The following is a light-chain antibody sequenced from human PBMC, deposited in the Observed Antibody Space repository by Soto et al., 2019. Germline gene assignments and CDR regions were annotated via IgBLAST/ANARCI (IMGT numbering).Light chain of an antibody. J-gene: IGKJ1*01. CDR3: QQYDKWPWT. Sequence: DIVMTQSPATLSMSPGERATLSCRASQTINNNLAWNQQKPGQAPRLLIYGASTRATGIADRFSGSGSGTEFTLTISSLQSEDFAFYYCQQYDKWPWTFGQGTKVEIK. V-gene: IGKV3-15*01. CDR1: QTINNN. CDR2: GAS.